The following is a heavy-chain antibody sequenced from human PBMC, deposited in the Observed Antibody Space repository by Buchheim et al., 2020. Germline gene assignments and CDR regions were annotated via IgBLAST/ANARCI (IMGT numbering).Heavy chain of an antibody. CDR1: GGSISSSSYY. J-gene: IGHJ4*02. CDR3: ARRRYYDRYYFDY. V-gene: IGHV4-39*01. Sequence: QLQLQESGPGLVKPSETLSLTCTVSGGSISSSSYYWGWLRQPPGKGLEWIGSIYYSGSTYYNPSLKSRVTISVDTSNNHFSLKLSSVTAADTAVYYCARRRYYDRYYFDYWGQGTL. D-gene: IGHD3-22*01. CDR2: IYYSGST.